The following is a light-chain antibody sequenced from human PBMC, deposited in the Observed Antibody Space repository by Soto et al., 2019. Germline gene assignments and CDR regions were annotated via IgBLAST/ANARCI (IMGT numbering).Light chain of an antibody. CDR2: KAS. Sequence: IQMTQSPSSLSASVGDRVTITCRASQSISRYLNWYQQRPGKAPKLLIYKASSLESGVPSRFSGSGSGTEFTLTISSLQSEDFALYYCQQFNYWPPTFGQGTKVDIK. J-gene: IGKJ1*01. V-gene: IGKV1D-13*01. CDR3: QQFNYWPPT. CDR1: QSISRY.